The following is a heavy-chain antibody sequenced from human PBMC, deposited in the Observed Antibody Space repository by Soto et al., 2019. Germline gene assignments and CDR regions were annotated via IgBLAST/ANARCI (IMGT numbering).Heavy chain of an antibody. CDR2: IYYSGST. CDR3: AVVVPARFDY. Sequence: SETLSLTCTVSGGSISSGGYYWSWIRQHPGKGLEWIGYIYYSGSTYYNPSLKSRVTISVDTSKNQFSLKLSSVTAADTAVYYCAVVVPARFDYWGQGTLVSVSS. D-gene: IGHD2-2*01. CDR1: GGSISSGGYY. V-gene: IGHV4-31*03. J-gene: IGHJ4*02.